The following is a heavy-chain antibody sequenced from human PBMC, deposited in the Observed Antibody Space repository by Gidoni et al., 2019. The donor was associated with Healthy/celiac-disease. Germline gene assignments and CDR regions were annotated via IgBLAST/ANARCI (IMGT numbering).Heavy chain of an antibody. J-gene: IGHJ4*02. V-gene: IGHV3-21*01. Sequence: EVQLVESGGGLVKPGGSLRLSCVASGFTFSSYSMNWVRQGPGKGLEWVSSISSSSSYIYHADSVKGRFTISRDNAKNSLYLQMNSLRAEDTAVYYCARAERKIGYFDYWGQGTLVTVSS. CDR1: GFTFSSYS. D-gene: IGHD1-1*01. CDR2: ISSSSSYI. CDR3: ARAERKIGYFDY.